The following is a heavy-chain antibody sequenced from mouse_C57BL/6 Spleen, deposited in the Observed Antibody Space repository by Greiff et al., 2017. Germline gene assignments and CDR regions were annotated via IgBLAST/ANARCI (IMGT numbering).Heavy chain of an antibody. J-gene: IGHJ3*01. D-gene: IGHD2-4*01. Sequence: QVQLQQSGAELVKPGASVKISCKASGYAFSSYWMNWVKQRPGKGLEWIGQIYPGDGDTNYNGKFKGKATLTADKSSSTAYMQLSSLTSEESAVYFCASGDYDEAWFAYWGQGTLVTVSA. CDR1: GYAFSSYW. CDR2: IYPGDGDT. CDR3: ASGDYDEAWFAY. V-gene: IGHV1-80*01.